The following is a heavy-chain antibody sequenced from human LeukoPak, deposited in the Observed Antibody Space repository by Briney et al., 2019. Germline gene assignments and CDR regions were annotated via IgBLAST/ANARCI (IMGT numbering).Heavy chain of an antibody. CDR2: ISAYNGNT. Sequence: GASVKVSCKASGYTFTSYVISSVRQAPGHGLEWMGWISAYNGNTNTTQKLQGRVTMTTDTSTSTAYMELRSLRSDDTAVYYCAAGQKTYYDFWAKMDYYYYGMDVWGQGTTVTVSS. V-gene: IGHV1-18*01. CDR3: AAGQKTYYDFWAKMDYYYYGMDV. CDR1: GYTFTSYV. D-gene: IGHD3-3*01. J-gene: IGHJ6*02.